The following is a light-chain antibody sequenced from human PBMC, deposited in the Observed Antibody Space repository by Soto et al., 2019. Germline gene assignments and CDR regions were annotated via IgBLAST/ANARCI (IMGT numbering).Light chain of an antibody. Sequence: QSVLTQPASVSGSPGQSITISCTGSSSDVGGYKYVSWYQQYPGKAPKLMIYDVSNRPSGVSNRFSGSKSGNTASLTISGLQAEDEADYYCSSYTSSSTYVFGNGTKVTVL. CDR3: SSYTSSSTYV. J-gene: IGLJ1*01. V-gene: IGLV2-14*01. CDR2: DVS. CDR1: SSDVGGYKY.